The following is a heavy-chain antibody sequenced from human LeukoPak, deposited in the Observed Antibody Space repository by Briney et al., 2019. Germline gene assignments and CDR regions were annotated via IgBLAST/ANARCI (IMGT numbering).Heavy chain of an antibody. CDR1: GYTFTNYG. V-gene: IGHV1-18*01. D-gene: IGHD1-26*01. J-gene: IGHJ4*02. CDR3: AKLVIDSGKPEDF. Sequence: ASVKVSCKASGYTFTNYGISWVRQAPGQGLEWMGWISAYNGSTNYAQKFQGRITMTTETSTSTAYMELRSLRSDDTAVYYCAKLVIDSGKPEDFWSQGTLVTVSS. CDR2: ISAYNGST.